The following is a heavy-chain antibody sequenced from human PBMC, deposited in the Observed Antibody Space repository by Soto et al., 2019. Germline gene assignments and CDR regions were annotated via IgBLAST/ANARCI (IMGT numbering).Heavy chain of an antibody. CDR1: GGTFSSYA. J-gene: IGHJ6*02. CDR3: ASTIREQWLTSYHYYYYGMDV. V-gene: IGHV1-69*13. CDR2: IIPIFGTA. D-gene: IGHD6-19*01. Sequence: ASVKVSCKASGGTFSSYAISWVRQAPGQGLEWMGGIIPIFGTANYAQKFQGRVTITADESTSTAYMELSSLRSEDTAVYYCASTIREQWLTSYHYYYYGMDVWGQGTTVTVSS.